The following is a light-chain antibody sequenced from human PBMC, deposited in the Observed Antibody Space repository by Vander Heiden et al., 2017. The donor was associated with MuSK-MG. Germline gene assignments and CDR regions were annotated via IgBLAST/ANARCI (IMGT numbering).Light chain of an antibody. CDR1: QNIDNY. CDR2: AAS. CDR3: QQNDGNFMYT. V-gene: IGKV1-39*01. J-gene: IGKJ2*01. Sequence: DIQMTQSPSSLSASVGDRVTITCRASQNIDNYLNWYQQKPGKAPKLLIYAASSLRSGVPSRFSGSGYGTDFTLTISSLQAEDFAPYYCQQNDGNFMYTFGQGTKMDMK.